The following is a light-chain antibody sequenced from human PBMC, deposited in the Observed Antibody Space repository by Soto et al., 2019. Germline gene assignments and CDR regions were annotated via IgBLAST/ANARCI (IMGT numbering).Light chain of an antibody. CDR3: QSYDSSLIYV. CDR2: GNI. J-gene: IGLJ1*01. CDR1: SSNIGAGYD. V-gene: IGLV1-40*01. Sequence: QSVLTQPPSVSGAPGQRVTISCTGSSSNIGAGYDVHWYQQLPGTAPKLLIYGNINRPSGVPDRFSGSQSGTSASLGITGLQAEDETDYYCQSYDSSLIYVFGTGTKLTVL.